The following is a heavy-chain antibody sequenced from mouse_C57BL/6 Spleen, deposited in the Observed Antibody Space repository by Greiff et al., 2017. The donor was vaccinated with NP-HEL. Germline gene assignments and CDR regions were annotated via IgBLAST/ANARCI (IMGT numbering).Heavy chain of an antibody. D-gene: IGHD2-2*01. CDR3: TAYGYDH. J-gene: IGHJ2*01. Sequence: VQLKESGAELVRPGASVKLSCTASGFNIKDDYMHWVKQRPEQGLEWIGWIDPENGYTEYASKFQGKATITADTSSNTAYLQLSSLTSEDTAVYYCTAYGYDHWGQGTTLTVSS. V-gene: IGHV14-4*01. CDR1: GFNIKDDY. CDR2: IDPENGYT.